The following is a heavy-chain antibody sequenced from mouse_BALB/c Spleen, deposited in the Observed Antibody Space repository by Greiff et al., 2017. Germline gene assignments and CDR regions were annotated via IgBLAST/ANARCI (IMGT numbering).Heavy chain of an antibody. CDR3: ARPNYYAMDY. V-gene: IGHV5-6-3*01. Sequence: EVQRVESGGGLVQPGGSLKLSCAASGFTFSSYGMSWVRQTPDKRLELVATINSNGGSTYYPDSVKGRFTISRDNPKNTLFLQMTSLRSEDTAMYYCARPNYYAMDYWGQGTSVTVSS. J-gene: IGHJ4*01. CDR2: INSNGGST. CDR1: GFTFSSYG.